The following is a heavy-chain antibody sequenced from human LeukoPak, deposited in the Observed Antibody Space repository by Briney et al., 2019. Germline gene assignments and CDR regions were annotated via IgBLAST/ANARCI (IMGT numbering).Heavy chain of an antibody. CDR1: GFAFSSYA. Sequence: GGSLRLSCSASGFAFSSYAMHWVRQAPGKGLEYVSAISSGGGSTYYADSVKGRFTISRDSSKNTLYLQMSSLRAEDTAVYYCVKSSGWFDPWGQGTLVTVSS. J-gene: IGHJ5*02. V-gene: IGHV3-64D*09. D-gene: IGHD3-10*01. CDR3: VKSSGWFDP. CDR2: ISSGGGST.